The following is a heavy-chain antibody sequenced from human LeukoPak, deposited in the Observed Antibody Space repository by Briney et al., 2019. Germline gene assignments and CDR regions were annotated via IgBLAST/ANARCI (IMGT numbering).Heavy chain of an antibody. CDR3: AREHYGDYVSYFDY. D-gene: IGHD4-17*01. CDR2: ISAYNGNT. J-gene: IGHJ4*02. V-gene: IGHV1-18*01. CDR1: GYTFTSYG. Sequence: ASVKVSCKASGYTFTSYGISWVRQAPGQGLEWMGWISAYNGNTNYALKLQGRVTMTTDTSTSTAYMELRSLRSDDTAVYYCAREHYGDYVSYFDYWGQGTLVTVSS.